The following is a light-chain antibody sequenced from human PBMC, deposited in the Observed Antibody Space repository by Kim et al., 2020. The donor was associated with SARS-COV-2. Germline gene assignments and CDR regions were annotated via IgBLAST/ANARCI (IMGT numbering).Light chain of an antibody. J-gene: IGKJ2*03. V-gene: IGKV4-1*01. CDR3: QQYYSTPPS. CDR2: WAS. CDR1: QTVLYNSNNKNS. Sequence: APLNGNSSQTVLYNSNNKNSLAWYQQKPGQAPKLLINWASSRESGVSDRFSGSGSETDFPLTISSLQAEDVAVYYCQQYYSTPPSFGQGTKLEI.